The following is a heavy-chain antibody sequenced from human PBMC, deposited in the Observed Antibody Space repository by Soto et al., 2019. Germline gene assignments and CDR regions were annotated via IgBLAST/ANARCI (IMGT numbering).Heavy chain of an antibody. Sequence: EQSRRDSRTGSGVMSSRYAMSWFRHAPEKELEWVSAISGSGGSTYYADSVKGRFTISRDNSKNTLYLQMNSLRAEDTAVYYCAKASRIFCCDGADPNWFYS. D-gene: IGHD3-3*01. V-gene: IGHV3-23*01. CDR1: GVMSSRYA. J-gene: IGHJ5*01. CDR3: AKASRIFCCDGADPNWFYS. CDR2: ISGSGGST.